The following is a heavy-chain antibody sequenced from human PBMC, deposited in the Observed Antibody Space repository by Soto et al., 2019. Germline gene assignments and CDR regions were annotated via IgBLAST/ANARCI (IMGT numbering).Heavy chain of an antibody. D-gene: IGHD3-10*01. J-gene: IGHJ4*02. CDR1: GGSFSGYY. CDR3: ANGRATYGLLTHDY. CDR2: VNHSGTT. V-gene: IGHV4-34*01. Sequence: QVQLQQWGAGLLKPSETLSLTCAVYGGSFSGYYWTWIRQSPEKGLEWIGEVNHSGTTYYNPSLKTRVTISVHTPKNQFSLKMSSVTAADTAVYYCANGRATYGLLTHDYWGQGTLVTVSS.